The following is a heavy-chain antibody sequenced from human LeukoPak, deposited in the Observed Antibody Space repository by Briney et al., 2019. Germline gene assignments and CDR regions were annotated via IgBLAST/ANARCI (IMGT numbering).Heavy chain of an antibody. Sequence: PSETLSLTCTVSGGSISSSSYYWGWIRQPPGKGLEWIGSIYYSGSTYYNPSLKSRVTISVDTSKNQFSLKLSSVTAADTAVYYCARDSTIFGVGLNWFDPWGQETLVTVSS. CDR2: IYYSGST. D-gene: IGHD3-3*02. CDR1: GGSISSSSYY. V-gene: IGHV4-39*07. CDR3: ARDSTIFGVGLNWFDP. J-gene: IGHJ5*02.